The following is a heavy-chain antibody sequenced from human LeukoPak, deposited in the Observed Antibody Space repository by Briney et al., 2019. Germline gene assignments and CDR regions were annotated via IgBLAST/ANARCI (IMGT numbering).Heavy chain of an antibody. Sequence: GGSLRLSCAVAGFTLSNYAMNWVRQAPGKGLEWVSAISKSGGSTYYADSVKGRFTISRDNSKNTLYLQMNSLRAKDTAVYYCAKDRYYYDSSGYYHYFDHWGQGTLVTVSS. CDR1: GFTLSNYA. V-gene: IGHV3-23*01. D-gene: IGHD3-22*01. J-gene: IGHJ4*02. CDR3: AKDRYYYDSSGYYHYFDH. CDR2: ISKSGGST.